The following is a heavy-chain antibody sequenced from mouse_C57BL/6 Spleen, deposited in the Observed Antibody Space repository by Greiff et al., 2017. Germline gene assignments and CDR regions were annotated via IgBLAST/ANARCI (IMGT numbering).Heavy chain of an antibody. CDR2: IWSGGST. CDR1: GFSLTSYG. V-gene: IGHV2-2*01. J-gene: IGHJ4*01. Sequence: QVQLQQSGPGLVQPSQSLSITCTVSGFSLTSYGVHWVRQSPGKGLEWLGVIWSGGSTDYYAAFISRLSISKDNSKSQVFFKMNSLQADDTAIYYCARSMDYWGKGTSVTVSS. CDR3: ARSMDY.